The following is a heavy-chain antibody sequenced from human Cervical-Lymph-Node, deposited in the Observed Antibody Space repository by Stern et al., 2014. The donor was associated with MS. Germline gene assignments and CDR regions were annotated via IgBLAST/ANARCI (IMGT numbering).Heavy chain of an antibody. CDR2: ISRSSSDI. CDR3: ARSSGYDFWSGYFPFDY. V-gene: IGHV3-21*01. J-gene: IGHJ4*02. CDR1: GFTFRHFN. Sequence: VQLVQSGGGLVKPGGSLRLSCEASGFTFRHFNMNWVRQAPGQGLEWVSFISRSSSDIYYADLVKGRFANSRDDAKNSLYLQMNSLRAEDTAVYYCARSSGYDFWSGYFPFDYWGQGVLVTVSS. D-gene: IGHD3-3*01.